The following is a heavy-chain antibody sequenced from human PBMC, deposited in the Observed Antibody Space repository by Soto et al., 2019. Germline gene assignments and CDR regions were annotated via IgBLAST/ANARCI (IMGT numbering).Heavy chain of an antibody. D-gene: IGHD4-17*01. CDR1: GFTVSSNY. CDR2: IYSGGST. CDR3: ARDLTVGPLGY. Sequence: EVQLVESGGGLVQPGGSLRLSCAASGFTVSSNYMSWVRQAPGKGLEWVSVIYSGGSTYYADSVKGRFTISRDNSKNPLYLQMNSLRAEDTAVYYCARDLTVGPLGYWGQGTLVTVSS. V-gene: IGHV3-66*01. J-gene: IGHJ4*02.